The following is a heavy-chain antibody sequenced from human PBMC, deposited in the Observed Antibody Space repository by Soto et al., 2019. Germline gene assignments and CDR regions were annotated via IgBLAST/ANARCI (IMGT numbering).Heavy chain of an antibody. V-gene: IGHV4-59*01. D-gene: IGHD1-26*01. CDR2: IYYSGST. CDR1: GGSISSYY. J-gene: IGHJ3*02. Sequence: QVQLQESGPGLVKPSETLSLTCTVSGGSISSYYWSWIRQPPGKGLEWIGYIYYSGSTNYNPSLKSRVTISVDTSKNQFSLKLSSVTAADTAVYYCARVSGGAFDIWGQGTMVTVSS. CDR3: ARVSGGAFDI.